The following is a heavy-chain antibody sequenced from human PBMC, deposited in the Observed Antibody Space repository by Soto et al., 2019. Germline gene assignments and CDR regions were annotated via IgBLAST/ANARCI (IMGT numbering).Heavy chain of an antibody. D-gene: IGHD3-3*01. Sequence: EVQLLESGGGLGQPGGSLRLSCEASGFTFWNYAMTWVRQAPGKGPEWVSSISRNGDRTYYVDSVKGRFIISSLNSENTLFLQMDRLRAEDAAIYYCVKDWSAEKCPCMAVWGQGTTVTVSS. V-gene: IGHV3-23*01. CDR1: GFTFWNYA. J-gene: IGHJ6*02. CDR2: ISRNGDRT. CDR3: VKDWSAEKCPCMAV.